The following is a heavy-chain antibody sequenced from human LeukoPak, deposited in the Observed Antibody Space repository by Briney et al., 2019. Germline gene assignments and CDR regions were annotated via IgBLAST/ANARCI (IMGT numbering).Heavy chain of an antibody. CDR2: ISGSGGST. CDR3: AKDQWLVHGRGQFDY. V-gene: IGHV3-23*01. CDR1: GFTFSSYA. Sequence: GGSLRLSCAASGFTFSSYAMSGVRQAPGKGLEWVSAISGSGGSTYYADSVKGRFTISRDNSKNTLYLQMNSLRAEDTAVYYCAKDQWLVHGRGQFDYWGQGTLVTVSS. J-gene: IGHJ4*02. D-gene: IGHD6-19*01.